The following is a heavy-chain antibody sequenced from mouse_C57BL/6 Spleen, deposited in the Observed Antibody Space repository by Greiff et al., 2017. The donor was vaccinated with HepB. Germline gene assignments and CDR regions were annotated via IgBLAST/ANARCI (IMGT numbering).Heavy chain of an antibody. V-gene: IGHV1-54*01. D-gene: IGHD2-5*01. J-gene: IGHJ2*01. Sequence: VQLQESGAELVRPGTSVKVSCKASGYAFTNYLIEWVKQRPGQGLEWIGVINPGSGGTNYNEKFKGKATLTADKSSSTAYMQLSSLTSEDSAVYFCARSSNYLYYFDYWGQGTTLTVSS. CDR3: ARSSNYLYYFDY. CDR1: GYAFTNYL. CDR2: INPGSGGT.